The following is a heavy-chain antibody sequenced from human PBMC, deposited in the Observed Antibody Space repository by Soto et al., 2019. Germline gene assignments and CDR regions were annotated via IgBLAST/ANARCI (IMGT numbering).Heavy chain of an antibody. J-gene: IGHJ4*02. CDR1: GFTFSSYA. CDR2: ISGSGGST. V-gene: IGHV3-23*01. Sequence: EVQLLESGGGLVQPGGSLRLSCAASGFTFSSYAMSWVRQAPGKGLEWVSAISGSGGSTYYADSVKGRFTISRDNSKNTLYLQMNSLRAEDTAVYYCAKSVAIVVVVAALSPLVYWGQGTLVTVSS. CDR3: AKSVAIVVVVAALSPLVY. D-gene: IGHD2-15*01.